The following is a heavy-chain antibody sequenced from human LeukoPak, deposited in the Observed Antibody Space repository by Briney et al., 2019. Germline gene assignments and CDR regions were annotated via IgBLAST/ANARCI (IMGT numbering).Heavy chain of an antibody. V-gene: IGHV4-39*01. CDR3: VNYYDSSDYQQPNHFDY. CDR2: IYYSGST. J-gene: IGHJ4*02. CDR1: GGSISSSSYY. D-gene: IGHD3-22*01. Sequence: PSETLSLTCTVSGGSISSSSYYWGWTRQPPGKGLEWIGSIYYSGSTYYNPSLKSRFTISVDTSKNQFSLKLSSVTAADTAVYYCVNYYDSSDYQQPNHFDYWGQGTLVTVSS.